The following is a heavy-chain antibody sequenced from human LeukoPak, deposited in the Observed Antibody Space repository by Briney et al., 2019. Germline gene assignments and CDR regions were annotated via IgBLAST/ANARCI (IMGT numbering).Heavy chain of an antibody. Sequence: SETLSLTCVVSGGSISSGGYSWSWIRQPPGKGLEWIGYIYYSGSTYYNPSLKSRVTISVDTSKNQFSLKLNSVTAADTAVYYCARGTYDSSSPVAPFNYWGQGTLVTVSS. V-gene: IGHV4-30-4*07. CDR2: IYYSGST. J-gene: IGHJ4*02. D-gene: IGHD3-22*01. CDR3: ARGTYDSSSPVAPFNY. CDR1: GGSISSGGYS.